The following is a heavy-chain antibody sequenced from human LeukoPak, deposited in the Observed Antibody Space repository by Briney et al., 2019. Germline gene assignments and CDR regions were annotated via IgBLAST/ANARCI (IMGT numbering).Heavy chain of an antibody. D-gene: IGHD2-21*02. CDR1: EFSLNNYW. V-gene: IGHV3-7*04. CDR2: IKPDGSEQ. Sequence: GGSLRLSSAASEFSLNNYWMSCVRHAPGKGLQWGATIKPDGSEQNYLDSVKGRFTISRDNAKNSLFLQMNSLGSEDTAVYYCARVAATATGAYDVWGQGAMVTVSS. J-gene: IGHJ3*01. CDR3: ARVAATATGAYDV.